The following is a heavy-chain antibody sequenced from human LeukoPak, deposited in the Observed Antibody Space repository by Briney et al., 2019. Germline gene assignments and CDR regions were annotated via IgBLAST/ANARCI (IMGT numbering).Heavy chain of an antibody. V-gene: IGHV1-3*01. Sequence: ASVKVSCKASGYTFTTYSMHWVRQAPGQRLEWMGWVNVGNGNTKYSQKFQGRVTITRDTSASTGYMELSSLKSEDTAVYCCARDSAFADFWGQGTLVTVSS. D-gene: IGHD3-16*01. J-gene: IGHJ4*02. CDR1: GYTFTTYS. CDR3: ARDSAFADF. CDR2: VNVGNGNT.